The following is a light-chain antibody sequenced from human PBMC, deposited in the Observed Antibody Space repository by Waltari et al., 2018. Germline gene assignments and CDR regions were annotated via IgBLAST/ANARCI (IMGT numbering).Light chain of an antibody. CDR2: DVD. CDR3: CSYAGSYGGSYSVV. Sequence: QSALTQPRSVSGPPGPSVPFSGTGTRTHSAPYNLVSGYHHNPGKAPKLMVYDVDKRPSGVPDRFSGSKSGNTASLTISGLQAEDEADYYCCSYAGSYGGSYSVVFGGGTKVTVL. CDR1: RTHSAPYNL. J-gene: IGLJ2*01. V-gene: IGLV2-11*01.